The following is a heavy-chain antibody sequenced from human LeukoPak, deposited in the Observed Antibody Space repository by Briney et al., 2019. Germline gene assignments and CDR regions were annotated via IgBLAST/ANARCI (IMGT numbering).Heavy chain of an antibody. Sequence: LPGGSLRLSCAASGFTFSSYEMNWVRQAPGKGLEWVSYVSATGYTTSYADSVKGRFTISRDNAKNTVFLQMNSLRAEDTAVYYCAKGAVGKSESSGYPPYFDYWGQGTLVTVSS. CDR3: AKGAVGKSESSGYPPYFDY. J-gene: IGHJ4*02. D-gene: IGHD3-22*01. V-gene: IGHV3-23*01. CDR1: GFTFSSYE. CDR2: VSATGYTT.